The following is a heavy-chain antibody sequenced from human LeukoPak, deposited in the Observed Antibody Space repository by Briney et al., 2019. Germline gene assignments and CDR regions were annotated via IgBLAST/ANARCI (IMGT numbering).Heavy chain of an antibody. CDR2: ISYDVSDK. J-gene: IGHJ4*02. D-gene: IGHD6-19*01. CDR1: GFTFSTYP. CDR3: ARQYSSGWYRGDYYFDY. V-gene: IGHV3-30*14. Sequence: GGSLRLSCAASGFTFSTYPIHWVRQAPGKGLEWVAVISYDVSDKHYADSVKGRFTISRHNSKNTLYLQMNSLRAEDTAVYYCARQYSSGWYRGDYYFDYWGQGTLVTVSS.